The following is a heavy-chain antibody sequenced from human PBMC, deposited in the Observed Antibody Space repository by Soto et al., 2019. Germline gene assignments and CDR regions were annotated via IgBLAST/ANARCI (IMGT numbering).Heavy chain of an antibody. Sequence: QLQLQESGPGLVKPSETLSLTCTVSGGSISSSSYYWGWIRQPPGKGLEWIGSIYYSGSTYYNPSLTSRVTISVDTSKNQFSLKLSSVTAADTAVYYCARQRRQREGYCSGGSCYSPFGFDPWGQGTLVTVSS. CDR1: GGSISSSSYY. CDR2: IYYSGST. CDR3: ARQRRQREGYCSGGSCYSPFGFDP. V-gene: IGHV4-39*01. D-gene: IGHD2-15*01. J-gene: IGHJ5*02.